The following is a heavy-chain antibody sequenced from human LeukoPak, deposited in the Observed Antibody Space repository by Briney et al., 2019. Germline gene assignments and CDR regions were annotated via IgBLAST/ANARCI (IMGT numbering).Heavy chain of an antibody. J-gene: IGHJ4*02. V-gene: IGHV4-4*07. CDR2: IYTSGST. CDR1: GGSISSYY. CDR3: ARSPRKYYDSSGYYDD. D-gene: IGHD3-22*01. Sequence: SETLSLTCTVSGGSISSYYWSWIRQPAGKGLEWIGRIYTSGSTNYNPSLKSRVTISVDTSKNQFSLKLSSVTAADTAVYYCARSPRKYYDSSGYYDDWGQGTLVTVSS.